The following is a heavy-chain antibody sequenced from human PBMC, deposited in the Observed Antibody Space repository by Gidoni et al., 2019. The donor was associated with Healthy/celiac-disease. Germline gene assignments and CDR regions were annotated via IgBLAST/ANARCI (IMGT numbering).Heavy chain of an antibody. V-gene: IGHV3-9*01. CDR3: AKGKWNIVVVPPFDY. CDR1: GFTFDDYV. Sequence: EVQLVESGGCLVQPGRSLRLSFAASGFTFDDYVIHWLRQAPGKVLEWVSGIRWNSGSIGYADSVKGRVTISRDNAKNSLYLQMNSLRAEDTALYYCAKGKWNIVVVPPFDYWGQGTLVTVSS. J-gene: IGHJ4*02. CDR2: IRWNSGSI. D-gene: IGHD2-2*01.